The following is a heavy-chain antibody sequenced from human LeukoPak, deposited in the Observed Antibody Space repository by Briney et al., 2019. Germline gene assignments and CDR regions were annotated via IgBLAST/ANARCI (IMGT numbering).Heavy chain of an antibody. V-gene: IGHV3-48*01. Sequence: PGGSLRLARAASGFTFSSYSMNWVRQAPGKGLEWVSYISSSSSTIYYADSVKGRFTISRDNAKNSLYLQMNSLRAEDTAVYYCARGTGGYSSSLSPFDPWGQGTLVTVSS. J-gene: IGHJ5*02. D-gene: IGHD6-6*01. CDR1: GFTFSSYS. CDR2: ISSSSSTI. CDR3: ARGTGGYSSSLSPFDP.